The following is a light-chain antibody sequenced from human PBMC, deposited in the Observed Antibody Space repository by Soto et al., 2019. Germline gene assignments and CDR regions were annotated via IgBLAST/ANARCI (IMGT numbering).Light chain of an antibody. V-gene: IGLV2-11*01. CDR2: DVS. CDR1: SSDVGGYNY. Sequence: QSALTQPRSVSGSPGQSVTISCTGTSSDVGGYNYVSWYQQHPGKAPKLMIYDVSKRPSGVPDRFSGSKSGSTASLTISGVQAEDEADYYCCSYAGSYTWVFGGGTQLTVL. CDR3: CSYAGSYTWV. J-gene: IGLJ3*02.